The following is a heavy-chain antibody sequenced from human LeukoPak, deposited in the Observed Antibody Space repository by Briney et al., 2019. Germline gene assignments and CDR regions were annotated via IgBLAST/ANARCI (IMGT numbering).Heavy chain of an antibody. D-gene: IGHD5-18*01. CDR2: ISAYNGNT. Sequence: ASVKVSCKTSNYTFISYGMSWVRQAPGQGLEWMGWISAYNGNTNYAQKLQGRVTMTTDTSTSTAYMELRSLRSDDTAMYYCARGGYINGYDYWGQGTLVTVSS. CDR1: NYTFISYG. V-gene: IGHV1-18*01. CDR3: ARGGYINGYDY. J-gene: IGHJ4*02.